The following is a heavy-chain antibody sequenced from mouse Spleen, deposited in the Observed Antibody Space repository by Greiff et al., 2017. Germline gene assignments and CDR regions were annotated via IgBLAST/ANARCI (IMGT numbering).Heavy chain of an antibody. J-gene: IGHJ2*01. Sequence: EVMLVESGGGLVQPKGSLKLSCAASGFSFNTYAMNWVRQAPGKGLEWVARIRSKSNNYATYYADSVKDRFTISRDDSESMLYLQMNNLKTEDTAMYYCVRQTSYYRYFDYWGQGTTLTVSS. CDR3: VRQTSYYRYFDY. V-gene: IGHV10-1*01. CDR1: GFSFNTYA. CDR2: IRSKSNNYAT. D-gene: IGHD2-10*01.